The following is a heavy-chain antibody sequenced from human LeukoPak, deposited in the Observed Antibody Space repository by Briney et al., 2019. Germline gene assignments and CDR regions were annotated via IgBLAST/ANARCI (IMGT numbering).Heavy chain of an antibody. CDR3: ARLAVAGKVNYYYYYMDV. D-gene: IGHD6-13*01. CDR1: GYSFNSYW. J-gene: IGHJ6*03. CDR2: IYPGDSDT. V-gene: IGHV5-51*01. Sequence: LGESLKISCKGSGYSFNSYWIGWVRQMPGKGLELMGIIYPGDSDTRYSPSFQGQVTISADKSISTAYLQWSSLKASDTAMYYCARLAVAGKVNYYYYYMDVWGKGTTVTVSS.